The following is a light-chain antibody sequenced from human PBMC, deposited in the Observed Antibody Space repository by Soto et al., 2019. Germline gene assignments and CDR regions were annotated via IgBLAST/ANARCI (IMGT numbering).Light chain of an antibody. Sequence: QPVLTQSPSASAFLGASVKLTFTLSSGHSGYTIAWHQQQPEKGPRYLMKLNPDGRHTKGDRSPDRFSVSSTGAERYLTISSLQSEDEADYYCQTWGTGIHVFGTGTKVTVL. V-gene: IGLV4-69*01. CDR3: QTWGTGIHV. J-gene: IGLJ1*01. CDR2: LNPDGRH. CDR1: SGHSGYT.